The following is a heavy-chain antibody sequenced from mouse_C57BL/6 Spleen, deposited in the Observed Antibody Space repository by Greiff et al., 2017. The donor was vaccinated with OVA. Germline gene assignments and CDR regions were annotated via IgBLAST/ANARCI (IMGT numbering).Heavy chain of an antibody. J-gene: IGHJ3*01. CDR2: ISDGGSYT. Sequence: DVMLVESGGGLVKPGGSLKLSCAASGFTFSSYAMSWVRQTPEKRLEWVATISDGGSYTYYPDTVKGRFTISRDNAKNNLYRQMSHLKSEDTARYYCEGGSAWFAYWGQGTLVTVSA. D-gene: IGHD1-1*02. CDR1: GFTFSSYA. CDR3: EGGSAWFAY. V-gene: IGHV5-4*03.